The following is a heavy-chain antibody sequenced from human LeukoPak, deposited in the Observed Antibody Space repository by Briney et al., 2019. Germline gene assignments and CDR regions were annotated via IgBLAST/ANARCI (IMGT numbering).Heavy chain of an antibody. CDR2: ISSSGSTI. D-gene: IGHD5-18*01. CDR1: GFTFSSYE. Sequence: GGSLRLSCAASGFTFSSYEMNWVRQAPGKGLEWVSYISSSGSTIYYADSVKGRFTISRDNAKNSLYLQMNSLRAKDTAVYYCARTDTAMVPFDYWGQGTLVTVSS. CDR3: ARTDTAMVPFDY. J-gene: IGHJ4*02. V-gene: IGHV3-48*03.